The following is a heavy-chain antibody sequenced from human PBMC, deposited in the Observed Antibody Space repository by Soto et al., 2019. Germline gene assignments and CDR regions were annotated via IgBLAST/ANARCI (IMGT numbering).Heavy chain of an antibody. D-gene: IGHD2-21*02. CDR1: GGSFSGFY. CDR3: ARGLVVVTAIPYYYYYGMDV. V-gene: IGHV4-34*01. CDR2: INHSGST. Sequence: SETLSLTCAVYGGSFSGFYWSWIRQPPGKGLEWIGEINHSGSTNYNPSLKSRVTISVDTSKNQFSLKLSSVTAADTAVYYCARGLVVVTAIPYYYYYGMDVWGQGTTVTVSS. J-gene: IGHJ6*02.